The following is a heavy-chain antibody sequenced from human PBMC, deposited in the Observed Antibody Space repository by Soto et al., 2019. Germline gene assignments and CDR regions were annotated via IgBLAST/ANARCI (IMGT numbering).Heavy chain of an antibody. CDR1: GGSFSGYY. CDR3: ARKSRGYIVVVPAAGAWYYYMDV. V-gene: IGHV4-34*01. J-gene: IGHJ6*03. Sequence: SETLSLTCAVYGGSFSGYYWSWIRQPPGKGLEWIGDINHSGSTNYNPSLKSRVPISVHTSKNQFSLKLSSVTAGETVVYYCARKSRGYIVVVPAAGAWYYYMDVWGKGTTVTVSS. D-gene: IGHD2-2*01. CDR2: INHSGST.